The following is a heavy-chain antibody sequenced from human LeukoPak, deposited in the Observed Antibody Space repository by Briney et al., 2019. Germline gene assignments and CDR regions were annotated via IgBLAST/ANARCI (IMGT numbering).Heavy chain of an antibody. CDR2: INGGGTSI. V-gene: IGHV3-74*01. J-gene: IGHJ4*02. CDR3: IRLRGHSYGYWDY. D-gene: IGHD5-18*01. Sequence: GGSLRLSCAASGSTFSSDWMHWVRQVPGEGLVWVSRINGGGTSISYADSVKCRFTISRDNAKNIFYLKMNRMRDEAWAMYHCIRLRGHSYGYWDYWGQGTLVTVSS. CDR1: GSTFSSDW.